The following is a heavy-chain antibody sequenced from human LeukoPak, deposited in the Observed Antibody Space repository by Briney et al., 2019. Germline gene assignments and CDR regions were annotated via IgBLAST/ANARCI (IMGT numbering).Heavy chain of an antibody. D-gene: IGHD3-22*01. CDR2: TYYRSKWYN. V-gene: IGHV6-1*01. CDR1: GDSVSSNSAA. Sequence: SQTLSLTCAISGDSVSSNSAAWNWIRQSPSRGLEWLGRTYYRSKWYNDYAVSVKSRITINPDTSKNQFSLQLNSVTPEDTAVYYCARDRAPYYYDSSGYYFAEYYFDYWGQGTLVTVSS. CDR3: ARDRAPYYYDSSGYYFAEYYFDY. J-gene: IGHJ4*02.